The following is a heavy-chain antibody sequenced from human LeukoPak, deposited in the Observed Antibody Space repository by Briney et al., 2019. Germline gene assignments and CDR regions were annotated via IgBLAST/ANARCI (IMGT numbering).Heavy chain of an antibody. CDR2: IWSDGSHK. CDR3: AKDANEFGDSYFDS. D-gene: IGHD3-10*01. CDR1: GFTFSYFV. Sequence: GGSLRLSYDASGFTFSYFVMHGVRQAPGKGLEWVAVIWSDGSHKYYDDSVKGRFIVSRENSKNTLYLQMHSLRAADTSVYFCAKDANEFGDSYFDSWGQGTLVTVSS. V-gene: IGHV3-33*03. J-gene: IGHJ5*01.